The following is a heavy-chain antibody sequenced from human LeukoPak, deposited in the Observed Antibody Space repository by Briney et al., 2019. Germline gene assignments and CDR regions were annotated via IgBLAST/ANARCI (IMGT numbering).Heavy chain of an antibody. V-gene: IGHV3-49*04. CDR2: IRTKDYGGTP. D-gene: IGHD2-2*01. CDR1: GFTLRDHT. Sequence: GGSLRLSCTVAGFTLRDHTLTWVRQAPGKGLEWVGFIRTKDYGGTPEYAASVKGRFTISRDDSKNIAYLQMSSLKIEDTAVYFCTGGKLGYCYGTSCYLDYWGPGTLVTVSS. CDR3: TGGKLGYCYGTSCYLDY. J-gene: IGHJ4*02.